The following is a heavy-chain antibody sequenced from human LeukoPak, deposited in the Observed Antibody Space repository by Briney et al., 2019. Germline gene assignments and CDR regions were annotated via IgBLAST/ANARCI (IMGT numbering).Heavy chain of an antibody. V-gene: IGHV3-7*01. J-gene: IGHJ4*02. D-gene: IGHD4-17*01. Sequence: GGSLRLSCAASGFTFSSYWMSWVRQAPGKGLEWVANIKQDGSEKYYVDSVQGRFTISRDNTKNSLYLQMNSLRVEDTAVYYCAASFHGDYVDYWGQGTLVTVSS. CDR3: AASFHGDYVDY. CDR1: GFTFSSYW. CDR2: IKQDGSEK.